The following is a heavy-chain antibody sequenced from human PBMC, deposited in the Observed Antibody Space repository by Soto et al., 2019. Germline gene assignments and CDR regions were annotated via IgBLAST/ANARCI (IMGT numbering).Heavy chain of an antibody. D-gene: IGHD2-15*01. V-gene: IGHV4-34*01. Sequence: SETLSLTCAVHGGSFSGYYWSWIRQPPGKGLEWIGEINHSGSTNYNPSLKSRVTISVDTSKNQFSLKLSSVTAADTAVYYCAPHGDCSGGSCYGYFDYWGQGTLVTVSS. CDR1: GGSFSGYY. CDR3: APHGDCSGGSCYGYFDY. J-gene: IGHJ4*02. CDR2: INHSGST.